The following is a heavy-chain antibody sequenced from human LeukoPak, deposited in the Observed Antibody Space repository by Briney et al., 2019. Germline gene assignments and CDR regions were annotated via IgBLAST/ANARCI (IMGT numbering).Heavy chain of an antibody. Sequence: ASVKVSCKASGGTFSSYGISWVRQAPGQGLEWMGRIIPILGIANYAQKFQGRVTITADKSTSTAYMELSSLRSEDTAVYYCARVRGSGYGLIRGAFDIWGQGTMVTVSS. J-gene: IGHJ3*02. D-gene: IGHD5-12*01. V-gene: IGHV1-69*04. CDR2: IIPILGIA. CDR1: GGTFSSYG. CDR3: ARVRGSGYGLIRGAFDI.